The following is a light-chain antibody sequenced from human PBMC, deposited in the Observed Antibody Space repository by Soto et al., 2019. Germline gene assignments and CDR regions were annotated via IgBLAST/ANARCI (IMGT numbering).Light chain of an antibody. V-gene: IGLV2-14*01. CDR2: EVT. CDR1: RDDIGAYDY. CDR3: QSYDSSLSALYV. J-gene: IGLJ1*01. Sequence: QSVLTQPASVSGSPGQSITISCAGTRDDIGAYDYVSWYQQHPGNAPKLLVYEVTNRPSGVSDRFSGSKSGNTASLTISGLQAEDEADYYCQSYDSSLSALYVFGTGTKVTVL.